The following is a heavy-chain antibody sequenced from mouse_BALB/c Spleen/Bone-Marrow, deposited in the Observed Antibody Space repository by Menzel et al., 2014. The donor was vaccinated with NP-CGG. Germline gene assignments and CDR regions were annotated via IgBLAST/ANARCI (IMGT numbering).Heavy chain of an antibody. CDR2: IYPGSGST. CDR1: GYNFTSYW. D-gene: IGHD3-1*01. J-gene: IGHJ3*01. Sequence: QVHVKQSGAELVKPGTSVKLSCKASGYNFTSYWINWVKLRPGQGLEWIGDIYPGSGSTNYNEKFKSKATLTVDTSSSTAYMQLSSLASEDSALYYCARLSQLGLLAYWGQGTLVTVSA. CDR3: ARLSQLGLLAY. V-gene: IGHV1-55*01.